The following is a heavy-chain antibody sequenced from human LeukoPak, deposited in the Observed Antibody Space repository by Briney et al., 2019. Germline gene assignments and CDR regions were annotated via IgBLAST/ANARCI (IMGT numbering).Heavy chain of an antibody. J-gene: IGHJ4*02. CDR1: GYSISSGYH. V-gene: IGHV4-38-2*01. D-gene: IGHD3-22*01. CDR3: ARHAFPSDSSGYYPDY. CDR2: MYHSGTT. Sequence: SETLSLTCAVSGYSISSGYHWGWIRQAPGKGLQWIGNMYHSGTTYYNPSLKSRVTISVDRSKNQFSLKVTSVTAADTAVYYCARHAFPSDSSGYYPDYWGQGTLVTVSS.